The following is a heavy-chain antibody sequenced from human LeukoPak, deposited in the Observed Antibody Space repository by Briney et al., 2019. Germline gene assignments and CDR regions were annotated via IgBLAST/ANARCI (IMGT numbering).Heavy chain of an antibody. J-gene: IGHJ4*02. CDR3: AKAHCSSTSCSRADN. CDR1: GFTFTRNA. D-gene: IGHD2-2*01. Sequence: GGSLRLSCAASGFTFTRNAMAWVRQAPGKGLEWVSAIDGSGGTTFYADSVKGRVTISRVQSTNTVYLQMNSLRADDTAVYYCAKAHCSSTSCSRADNWGQGTLVTVTS. CDR2: IDGSGGTT. V-gene: IGHV3-23*01.